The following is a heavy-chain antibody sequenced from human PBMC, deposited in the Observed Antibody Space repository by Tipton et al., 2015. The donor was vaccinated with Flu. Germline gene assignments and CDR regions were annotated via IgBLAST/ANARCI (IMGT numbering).Heavy chain of an antibody. CDR2: IYYSGST. J-gene: IGHJ4*02. V-gene: IGHV4-59*08. CDR1: GGSISSYY. CDR3: ARHRLGYCSSTSCSHFDY. Sequence: TLSLTCTVSGGSISSYYWSWIRQPPGKGLEWIGYIYYSGSTNYNPSLKSRVTISVDTSKNQFSLKLSSVTAADTAVYYCARHRLGYCSSTSCSHFDYWGQGTLVTVSS. D-gene: IGHD2-2*01.